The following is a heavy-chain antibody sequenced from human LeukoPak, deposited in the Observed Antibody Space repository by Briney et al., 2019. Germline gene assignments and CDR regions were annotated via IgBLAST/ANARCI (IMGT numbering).Heavy chain of an antibody. CDR3: ARESSDSRELYYFDY. CDR1: GFTFSSYS. J-gene: IGHJ4*02. D-gene: IGHD3-22*01. V-gene: IGHV3-21*01. Sequence: PGGSLRLSCAASGFTFSSYSMNWVRQAPGKGLEWVSSISSSSSYIYYADSVKGRFTISRDNAKNSLYLQMNSLRAEGTAVYYCARESSDSRELYYFDYWGQGTLVTVSS. CDR2: ISSSSSYI.